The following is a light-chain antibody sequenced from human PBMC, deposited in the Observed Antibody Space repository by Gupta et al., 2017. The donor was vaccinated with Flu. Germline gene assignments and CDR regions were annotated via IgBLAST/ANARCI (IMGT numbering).Light chain of an antibody. CDR2: DVS. V-gene: IGLV2-14*01. J-gene: IGLJ1*01. Sequence: SALTQTASVSGSPGQSITISCTGTSSDVGGYNFVSWYHQNPGKAPKLMIYDVSNRPSGVPNRFSGSKSGTTASLTTSWLQAEDEADYYCRSYTSSSALYVFGTGTKVTVL. CDR1: SSDVGGYNF. CDR3: RSYTSSSALYV.